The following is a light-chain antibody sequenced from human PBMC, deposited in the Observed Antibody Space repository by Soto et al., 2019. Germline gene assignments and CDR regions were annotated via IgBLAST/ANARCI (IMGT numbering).Light chain of an antibody. Sequence: EIVLTQSPGTLSLSPGERATLSCRASQSVFNSQLAWYQQKPGQAPRLLVYGASSRAAGIPDRFSGSGSGTDFTLTINRQEPEDIAVYYCQQYGSSPWTFGQGTKVEVK. V-gene: IGKV3-20*01. CDR1: QSVFNSQ. CDR2: GAS. J-gene: IGKJ1*01. CDR3: QQYGSSPWT.